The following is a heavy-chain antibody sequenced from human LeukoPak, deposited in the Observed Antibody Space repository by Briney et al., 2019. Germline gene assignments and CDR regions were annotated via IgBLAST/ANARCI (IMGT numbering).Heavy chain of an antibody. CDR1: GGSISPYY. J-gene: IGHJ4*02. V-gene: IGHV4-59*08. D-gene: IGHD1-26*01. Sequence: PSETLSLTCTGSGGSISPYYWSWIRQPPGKGLEWIGYIYYSGSTNYNPSLKSRVTISVDTSKNQFSLKLSSVTAADTAVYYCARHGGGGESYPRVFDYWGRGTLVTVSS. CDR2: IYYSGST. CDR3: ARHGGGGESYPRVFDY.